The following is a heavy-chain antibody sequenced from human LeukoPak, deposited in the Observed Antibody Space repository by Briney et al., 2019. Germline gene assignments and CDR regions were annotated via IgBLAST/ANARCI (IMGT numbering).Heavy chain of an antibody. CDR2: INPNSGVT. D-gene: IGHD2-2*01. CDR3: ARVPAGYTYYYMDV. CDR1: GGTFSSYA. Sequence: ASVKVSCKASGGTFSSYAISWVRQAPGQGLEWMGWINPNSGVTNYAQKFQGRVTMTRDTSISTAYMELSRLRSDDTAVYYCARVPAGYTYYYMDVWGKGTTVTVSS. J-gene: IGHJ6*03. V-gene: IGHV1-2*02.